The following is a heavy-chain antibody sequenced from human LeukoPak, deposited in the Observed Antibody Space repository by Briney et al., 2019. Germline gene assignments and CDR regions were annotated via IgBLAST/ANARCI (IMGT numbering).Heavy chain of an antibody. J-gene: IGHJ5*02. CDR3: ARDPYYYDSSAPFNWFDP. D-gene: IGHD3-22*01. Sequence: ASVTVSCKASGYTFTSYGISWVRQAPGQGLEWMGWISAYNGNTNYAQKLQGRVTMTTDTSTSTAYMELWSLRSDDTAVYYCARDPYYYDSSAPFNWFDPWGQGTLVTVSS. V-gene: IGHV1-18*01. CDR1: GYTFTSYG. CDR2: ISAYNGNT.